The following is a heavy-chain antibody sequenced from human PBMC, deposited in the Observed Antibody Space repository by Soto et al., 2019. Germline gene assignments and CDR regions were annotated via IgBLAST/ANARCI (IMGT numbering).Heavy chain of an antibody. CDR2: VKSKTDGGSA. CDR3: TTDSRTTLPEIRFDY. D-gene: IGHD1-26*01. Sequence: GGSLRLSSAASGFPFSNAWINWVRQVPGKGLEWVGRVKSKTDGGSADYAAPVKGRFAVSRDDSKNIVYLQMNNLKIEDTGVYYCTTDSRTTLPEIRFDYWGHGTQVTVSS. CDR1: GFPFSNAW. J-gene: IGHJ4*01. V-gene: IGHV3-15*07.